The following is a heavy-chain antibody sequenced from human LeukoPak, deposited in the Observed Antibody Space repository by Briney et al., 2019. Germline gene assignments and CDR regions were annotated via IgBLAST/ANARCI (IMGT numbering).Heavy chain of an antibody. CDR1: GLTFSRYA. CDR3: AKGNWDKLEVFDY. J-gene: IGHJ4*02. V-gene: IGHV3-23*01. CDR2: IRNSGDNT. D-gene: IGHD1/OR15-1a*01. Sequence: GGSLRLSCAASGLTFSRYAMSWVRQAPGKGLEWVSVIRNSGDNTYYADSVKGRFTISRDNSKNTLWLQMNSLRAEDTAVYYCAKGNWDKLEVFDYWGQGTLVTVSS.